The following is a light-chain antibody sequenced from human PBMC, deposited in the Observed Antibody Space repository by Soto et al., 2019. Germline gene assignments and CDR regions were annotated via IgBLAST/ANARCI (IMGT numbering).Light chain of an antibody. CDR1: QSVSSN. CDR2: GAS. Sequence: EIVMTQSPATLSVSTGERATLSCRASQSVSSNLAWYQQKPGQAPRLLIYGASTRATGIPARFSGSGSGTEFTLTISSPQSEDFAVYYCQQYNNWPPHTFGQGTKVDIK. CDR3: QQYNNWPPHT. J-gene: IGKJ1*01. V-gene: IGKV3-15*01.